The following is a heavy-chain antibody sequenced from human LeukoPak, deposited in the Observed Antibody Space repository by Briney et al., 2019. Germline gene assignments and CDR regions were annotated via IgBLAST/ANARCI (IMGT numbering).Heavy chain of an antibody. Sequence: PGSSLIFSTSTSSCTFINCASNYFGWVRGHGVEWVSYISRSGNFIYYGDSVKGRFTISRDNAKNSLYLQMNSLRAEDTAVYYCARVETTGRTWGQGTLVSVSA. CDR1: SCTFINCA. J-gene: IGHJ4*02. CDR2: ISRSGNFI. D-gene: IGHD1-14*01. CDR3: ARVETTGRT. V-gene: IGHV3-21*01.